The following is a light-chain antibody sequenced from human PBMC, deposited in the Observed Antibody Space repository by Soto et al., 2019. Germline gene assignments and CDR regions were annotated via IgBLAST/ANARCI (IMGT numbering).Light chain of an antibody. CDR3: QQYGSSPWT. J-gene: IGKJ1*01. CDR2: GAS. Sequence: EIVLTHSPSTLSLPPGERATKSCRASQSVSSYLAWYQQKPGQAPRLLIYGASSRATGIPDRFSGSGSGTDFTLTISRLEPEDFAVYYCQQYGSSPWTFGQGTKEDIK. CDR1: QSVSSY. V-gene: IGKV3-20*01.